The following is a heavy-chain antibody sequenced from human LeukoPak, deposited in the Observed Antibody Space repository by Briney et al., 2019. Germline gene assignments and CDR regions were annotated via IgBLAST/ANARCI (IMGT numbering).Heavy chain of an antibody. V-gene: IGHV3-23*01. D-gene: IGHD6-19*01. Sequence: GGSLRLSCAASGFTFSSYAMSWVRHAPGKALEGVSAIRGRGVSTSYTAPVQGRFTIPRANSKNTLYLQMNSLRAEHTAVYYCAKEILWLVPGGLASWGQETLVTVSS. CDR3: AKEILWLVPGGLAS. CDR1: GFTFSSYA. CDR2: IRGRGVST. J-gene: IGHJ4*02.